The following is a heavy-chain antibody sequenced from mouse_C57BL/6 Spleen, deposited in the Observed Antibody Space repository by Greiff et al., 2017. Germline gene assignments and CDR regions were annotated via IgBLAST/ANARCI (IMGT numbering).Heavy chain of an antibody. CDR2: ISSGGSYT. J-gene: IGHJ1*03. Sequence: DVMLVESGGDLVKPGGSMKLSCAASGFTFSSYGMSWVRQTPDKRLEWVATISSGGSYTYYPDSMKGRFTITRDNAKNTLYLQRSSLKSEDTAMYYCAGLDYCYSSSLSYFDVWGTGTTVTVSS. D-gene: IGHD1-1*01. CDR1: GFTFSSYG. CDR3: AGLDYCYSSSLSYFDV. V-gene: IGHV5-6*02.